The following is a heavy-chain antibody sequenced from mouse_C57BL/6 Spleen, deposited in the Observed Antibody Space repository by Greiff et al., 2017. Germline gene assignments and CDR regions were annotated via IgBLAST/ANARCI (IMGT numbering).Heavy chain of an antibody. D-gene: IGHD2-2*01. J-gene: IGHJ4*01. CDR1: GYTFTNYW. V-gene: IGHV1-63*01. CDR2: IYPGGGYT. Sequence: VQLQQSGAELVRPGTSVKMSCKASGYTFTNYWIGWAKQRPGHGLEWIGDIYPGGGYTNYNEKFKGKDTLTADKSSSTAYMQFSSLTSEDSAIYYCGRRGLETYYAMDYWGQGTSVTVSS. CDR3: GRRGLETYYAMDY.